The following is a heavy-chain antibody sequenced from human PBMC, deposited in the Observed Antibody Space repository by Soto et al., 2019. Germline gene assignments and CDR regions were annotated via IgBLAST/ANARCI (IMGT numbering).Heavy chain of an antibody. D-gene: IGHD6-19*01. J-gene: IGHJ4*02. Sequence: QVQLVESGGDVVQPGRSLRLSCAASGFTFSRYGMHWVRQAPGKGLEWVAVISYDGSNKDYADSVKGRFNIARDNSRNTLYLQMNSLSPGDTAVYYCAKDTQSSGLYYFDNWGQGTLVTVSS. V-gene: IGHV3-30*18. CDR1: GFTFSRYG. CDR2: ISYDGSNK. CDR3: AKDTQSSGLYYFDN.